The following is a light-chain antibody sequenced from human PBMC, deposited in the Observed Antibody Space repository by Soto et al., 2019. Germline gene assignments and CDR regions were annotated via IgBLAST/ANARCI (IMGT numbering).Light chain of an antibody. CDR1: QSVSSSY. CDR3: QQYNSWPLT. CDR2: GAS. J-gene: IGKJ4*01. Sequence: EIVLTQSPGTLSFSPGERATLTCRASQSVSSSYLAWFQQKPGQAPRLLIYGASSRATGIPDRFSGSGSGTEFTLTISSLQSEDFAVYYCQQYNSWPLTFGGGTKVEIK. V-gene: IGKV3-20*01.